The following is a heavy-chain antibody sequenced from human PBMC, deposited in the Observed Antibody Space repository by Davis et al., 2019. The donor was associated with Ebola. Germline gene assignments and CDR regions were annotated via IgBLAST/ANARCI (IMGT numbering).Heavy chain of an antibody. V-gene: IGHV1-3*04. CDR3: ARLGTSADYYAMDV. Sequence: ASVTVSCKASGYTFTNYAMHWVRQAPGQRLEWMGWISTGNGNARYSQKFQGRVTITRDTSATTAYMELSSLRSEDTAVYYCARLGTSADYYAMDVWGQGTTVTVSS. J-gene: IGHJ6*02. CDR1: GYTFTNYA. CDR2: ISTGNGNA.